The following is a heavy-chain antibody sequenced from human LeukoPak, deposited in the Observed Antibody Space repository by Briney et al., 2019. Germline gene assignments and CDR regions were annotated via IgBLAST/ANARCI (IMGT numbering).Heavy chain of an antibody. CDR1: GFTFSSYA. D-gene: IGHD3-3*01. CDR2: ISGSGGST. V-gene: IGHV3-23*01. J-gene: IGHJ4*02. CDR3: AKNEEYYDFWSGYFSVPFDY. Sequence: PGGSLRLSCAASGFTFSSYAMSWVRQAPGKGLEWVSAISGSGGSTYYADSVKGRFTISRDNSKNTLYLQTNSLRAEDTAVYYCAKNEEYYDFWSGYFSVPFDYWGQGTLVTVSS.